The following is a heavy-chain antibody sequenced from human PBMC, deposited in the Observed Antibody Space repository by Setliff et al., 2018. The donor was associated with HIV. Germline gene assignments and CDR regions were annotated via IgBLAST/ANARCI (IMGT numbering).Heavy chain of an antibody. CDR2: INWNSGSI. CDR1: GFTFEDYA. CDR3: VKGDCTSSSCELAF. J-gene: IGHJ4*02. V-gene: IGHV3-9*01. D-gene: IGHD2-2*01. Sequence: SLRLSCVGSGFTFEDYAMHWVRQAPGKGLEWVAGINWNSGSIGYADSVLGRFTISRDNARNSVYLQMNTLRTDDTALYYCVKGDCTSSSCELAFWGQGTLVTVSS.